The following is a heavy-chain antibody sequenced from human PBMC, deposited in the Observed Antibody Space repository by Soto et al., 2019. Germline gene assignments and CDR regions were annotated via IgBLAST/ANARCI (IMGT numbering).Heavy chain of an antibody. CDR2: IYYSGST. Sequence: SETLSLTCTVSGGSVSSGSYYWGWVRRRPGKGLEWIGYIYYSGSTNYNPSLKSRVTISVDTSKNQFSLKLSSVTAADTAVYYCASSYSGYDYYYYYGMDVWGQATTVTVSS. CDR1: GGSVSSGSYY. J-gene: IGHJ6*02. V-gene: IGHV4-61*01. CDR3: ASSYSGYDYYYYYGMDV. D-gene: IGHD5-12*01.